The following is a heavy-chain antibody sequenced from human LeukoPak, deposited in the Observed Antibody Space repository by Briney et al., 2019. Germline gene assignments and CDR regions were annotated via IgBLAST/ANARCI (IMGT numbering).Heavy chain of an antibody. V-gene: IGHV3-7*01. CDR2: IKQDGSEK. J-gene: IGHJ1*01. CDR1: GFTFSSYW. Sequence: PGGSLRLSCAASGFTFSSYWMSWVRQAPGKGLEWVANIKQDGSEKYYVDSVKGRFTISRDNAKNSLYLQMNSLRLEDTAVYYCAQIGPPDCSSTSCRGGTDWAQGTLVPVPS. D-gene: IGHD2-2*01. CDR3: AQIGPPDCSSTSCRGGTD.